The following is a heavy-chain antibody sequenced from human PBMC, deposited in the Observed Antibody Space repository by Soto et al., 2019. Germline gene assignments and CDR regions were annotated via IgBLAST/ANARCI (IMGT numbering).Heavy chain of an antibody. CDR1: GFTFSSYA. V-gene: IGHV3-23*01. Sequence: EVQLLESGGGLVQPGGSLRLSCAASGFTFSSYAMTWVRQAPGKGLEWVSIISGSDGSTYYADSVKGRFTISRDNSKNTLYLQMNTLRAEDTAVYYCAKIQQLLFDHWGQGTLVTVSS. CDR3: AKIQQLLFDH. J-gene: IGHJ4*02. CDR2: ISGSDGST. D-gene: IGHD6-13*01.